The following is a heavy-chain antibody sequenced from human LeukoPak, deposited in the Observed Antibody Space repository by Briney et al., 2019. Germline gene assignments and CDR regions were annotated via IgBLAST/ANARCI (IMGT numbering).Heavy chain of an antibody. CDR3: LRGDRRDY. CDR2: IYSGGST. V-gene: IGHV3-53*01. J-gene: IGHJ4*02. CDR1: GFTVSSNY. Sequence: GGSLRLSCAASGFTVSSNYMSWVRQAPGKGLEWVSVIYSGGSTYYADSVKGRFTISRDNAKDSLYLQMNSLRVEDTAVYYCLRGDRRDYWGQGTLVTVSS.